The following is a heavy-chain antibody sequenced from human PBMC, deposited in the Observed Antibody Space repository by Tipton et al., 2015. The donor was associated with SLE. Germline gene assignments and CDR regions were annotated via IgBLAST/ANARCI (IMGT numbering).Heavy chain of an antibody. CDR2: IYYSGST. D-gene: IGHD2-21*01. CDR3: ARLSQSEHIVVRFDY. V-gene: IGHV4-39*07. J-gene: IGHJ4*02. CDR1: GGSISSSSYY. Sequence: TLVPTCTVSGGSISSSSYYWGWIRQPPGKGLEWIGSIYYSGSTYYNPSLKSRVTISVDTSKNQFSLKLSSVTAADTAVYYCARLSQSEHIVVRFDYWGQGTLVTVSS.